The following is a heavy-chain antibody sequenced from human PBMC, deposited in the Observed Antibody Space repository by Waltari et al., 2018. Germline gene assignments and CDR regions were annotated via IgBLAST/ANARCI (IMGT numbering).Heavy chain of an antibody. V-gene: IGHV4-38-2*01. Sequence: QVQLQESGPGLVKPSETLSLTCAVSGYSISSGSYWGWIRQPPGKGLEWIGSIYHSGSTYYNPSLKSRVTISVDTSKNQFSLKLSSVTAADTAVYYCARHFSLLDWFDPWGQGTLVTVSS. J-gene: IGHJ5*02. CDR3: ARHFSLLDWFDP. D-gene: IGHD3-3*02. CDR2: IYHSGST. CDR1: GYSISSGSY.